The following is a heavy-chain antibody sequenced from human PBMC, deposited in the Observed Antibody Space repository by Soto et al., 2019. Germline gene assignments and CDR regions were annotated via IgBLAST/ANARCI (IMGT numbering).Heavy chain of an antibody. D-gene: IGHD2-2*01. CDR3: ARGYCSSTRCYEEYFQH. Sequence: EVPLVESGGGLVQPGGSLRLSCAASGFTFSSYAMHWVRQAPGKGLEYVSAISSNGGSTYYANSVKGRFTISRDNSKNTLYLQMGSLRAEDMAVYYCARGYCSSTRCYEEYFQHWGQGTLVTVSS. V-gene: IGHV3-64*01. CDR1: GFTFSSYA. J-gene: IGHJ1*01. CDR2: ISSNGGST.